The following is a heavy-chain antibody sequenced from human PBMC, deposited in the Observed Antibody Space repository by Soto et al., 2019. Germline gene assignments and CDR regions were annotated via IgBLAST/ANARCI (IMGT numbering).Heavy chain of an antibody. CDR2: VRGDGRDE. D-gene: IGHD6-6*01. V-gene: IGHV3-7*03. CDR3: ASLDSMAAARGY. J-gene: IGHJ4*02. CDR1: GFPFSNYW. Sequence: PVGSLRLSCAASGFPFSNYWISWVRQAPGKGLEWVANVRGDGRDEYYGDSVRGRFTISRDNAKNSLYLQTNSLRADDTAIYYCASLDSMAAARGYWGQGTQVTVSS.